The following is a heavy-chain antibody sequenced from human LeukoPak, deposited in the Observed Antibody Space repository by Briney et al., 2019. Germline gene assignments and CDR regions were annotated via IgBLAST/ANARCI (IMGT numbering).Heavy chain of an antibody. J-gene: IGHJ4*02. CDR1: GGSISSSRYY. D-gene: IGHD6-13*01. CDR3: ARHLGSSWYEGLDF. CDR2: IYYSGST. V-gene: IGHV4-39*01. Sequence: SETLSLTCTVSGGSISSSRYYWGWIRQPPGKGLERLGSIYYSGSTYYNPSLKSRVTISVDTSNNQFYLKLSSVTAADTAVYYCARHLGSSWYEGLDFWGQGTLVTVSS.